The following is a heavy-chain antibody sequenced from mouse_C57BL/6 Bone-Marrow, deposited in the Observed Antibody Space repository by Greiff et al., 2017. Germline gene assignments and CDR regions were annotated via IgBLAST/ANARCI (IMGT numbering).Heavy chain of an antibody. CDR3: ARNDYDERYYAMDY. D-gene: IGHD2-4*01. CDR1: GFSLTSYG. J-gene: IGHJ4*01. Sequence: VQLVESGPGLVQPSQSLSITCTVSGFSLTSYGVHWVRQSPGKGLEWLGVIWSGGSTDYNAAFISRLSISKDNSKSQVFFKMNSLQADDTAIYYCARNDYDERYYAMDYWGQGTSVTVSS. V-gene: IGHV2-2*01. CDR2: IWSGGST.